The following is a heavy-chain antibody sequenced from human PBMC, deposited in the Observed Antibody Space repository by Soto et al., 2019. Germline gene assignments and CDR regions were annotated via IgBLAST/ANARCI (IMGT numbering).Heavy chain of an antibody. CDR3: ARAGWFAEGYFDP. V-gene: IGHV1-3*01. Sequence: SVKGSCRASGFTFVMYAIHWVRQAPGQGLEWMAWINAGNGHTTYSQKFQGRVTITRDTSARTVYMELRSLRFEDTATYYCARAGWFAEGYFDPWGQGTLVTVYS. CDR2: INAGNGHT. D-gene: IGHD3-10*01. J-gene: IGHJ5*02. CDR1: GFTFVMYA.